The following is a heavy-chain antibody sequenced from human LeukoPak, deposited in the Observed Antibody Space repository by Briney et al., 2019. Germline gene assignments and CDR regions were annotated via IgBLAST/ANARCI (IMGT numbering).Heavy chain of an antibody. J-gene: IGHJ2*01. D-gene: IGHD7-27*01. CDR3: AIQPWGSGNNWYFDL. CDR2: ISPNSGGT. CDR1: GYTFTAYY. V-gene: IGHV1-2*02. Sequence: ASVKVSCKASGYTFTAYYIHWVRQAPGQGLEWMGWISPNSGGTDYAQKFKGRVTMTRDTSISTTYVELSCLTSDDTAVYYCAIQPWGSGNNWYFDLWGRGTLVTVSS.